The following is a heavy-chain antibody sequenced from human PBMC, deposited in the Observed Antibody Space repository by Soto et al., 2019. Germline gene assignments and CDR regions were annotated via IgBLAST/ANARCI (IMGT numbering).Heavy chain of an antibody. CDR3: AKDQYSSGWYVPPRRPYGMDV. J-gene: IGHJ6*02. Sequence: PGGSLRLSCAASGFTFSSYGMHWVRQAPGKGLEWVAVISYDGSNKYYADSVKGRFTISRDNSKNTLYLQMNSLRAEDTAVYYCAKDQYSSGWYVPPRRPYGMDVWGQGTTVTVSS. CDR1: GFTFSSYG. D-gene: IGHD6-19*01. V-gene: IGHV3-30*18. CDR2: ISYDGSNK.